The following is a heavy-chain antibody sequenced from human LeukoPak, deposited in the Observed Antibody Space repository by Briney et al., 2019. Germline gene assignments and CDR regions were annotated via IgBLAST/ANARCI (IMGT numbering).Heavy chain of an antibody. CDR1: GYTFTSYA. CDR2: INTNTGNP. D-gene: IGHD3-9*01. CDR3: AREGEADILTGYEFDY. J-gene: IGHJ4*02. V-gene: IGHV7-4-1*02. Sequence: GASVKVSCKASGYTFTSYAMNWVRQAPGQGLEWMGWINTNTGNPTYAQGFTGRFVFSLDTSVSTAYLQISSLKAEDTAMYYCAREGEADILTGYEFDYWGQGTLVTVSS.